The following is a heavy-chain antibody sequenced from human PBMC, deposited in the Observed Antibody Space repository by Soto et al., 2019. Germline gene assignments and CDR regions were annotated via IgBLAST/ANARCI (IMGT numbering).Heavy chain of an antibody. V-gene: IGHV3-23*01. CDR3: ARAYSGYDAFDI. Sequence: PGGSLRLSCAASGFTFSSYDMSWVRQAPGKGLEWVSVITGSGGNTYYADSVKGRFTISRDNPKNTLYLQMNSLRAEDTAVYYCARAYSGYDAFDIWGQGTTVTVSS. CDR2: ITGSGGNT. D-gene: IGHD5-12*01. J-gene: IGHJ3*02. CDR1: GFTFSSYD.